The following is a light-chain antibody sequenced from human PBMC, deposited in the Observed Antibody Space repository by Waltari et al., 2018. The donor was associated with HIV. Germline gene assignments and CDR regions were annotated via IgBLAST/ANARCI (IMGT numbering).Light chain of an antibody. V-gene: IGKV3-11*01. J-gene: IGKJ3*01. Sequence: EIVLTQSPATLSLSPGERATLSCRASQTVSSYLMWYQQKPGQAPRLLIYGASNRATGIPARFSGSGSGTDFTLKISRVEAEDVGVYYCMQALQTLFTFGPGTKVDIK. CDR2: GAS. CDR3: MQALQTLFT. CDR1: QTVSSY.